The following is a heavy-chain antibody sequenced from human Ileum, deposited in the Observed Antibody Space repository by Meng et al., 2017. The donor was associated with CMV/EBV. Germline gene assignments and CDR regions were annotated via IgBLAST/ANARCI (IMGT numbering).Heavy chain of an antibody. J-gene: IGHJ4*02. D-gene: IGHD1-14*01. V-gene: IGHV4-34*01. CDR1: GGSFMDYS. Sequence: GQVRGGGAGLVQPSELLSLACAVCGGSFMDYSWSWIRQPPGRGLEWVGEINHSGTTNYNPSLKSRVTISVDTSKNQFSLKLTSVTAADTAVYFCATDPGGYWGQGTLVTVSS. CDR3: ATDPGGY. CDR2: INHSGTT.